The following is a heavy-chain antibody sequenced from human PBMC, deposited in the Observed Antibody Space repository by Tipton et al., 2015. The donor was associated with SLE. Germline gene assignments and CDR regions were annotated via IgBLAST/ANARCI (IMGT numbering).Heavy chain of an antibody. CDR3: ASPGSSAPGPYFQH. CDR1: GGSISSYY. D-gene: IGHD6-25*01. CDR2: INHSGST. J-gene: IGHJ1*01. Sequence: TLSLTCTVSGGSISSYYWSWIRQPPGKRLEWIGYINHSGSTNYNPSLKSRVTISVDTSKNQFSLKLSSVTAADTAVYYCASPGSSAPGPYFQHWGQGTLVTVSS. V-gene: IGHV4-59*12.